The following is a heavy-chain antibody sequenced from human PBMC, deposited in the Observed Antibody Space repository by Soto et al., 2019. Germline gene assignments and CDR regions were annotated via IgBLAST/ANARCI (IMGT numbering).Heavy chain of an antibody. D-gene: IGHD2-2*01. CDR3: ARDRRYPDSFDI. Sequence: PGGSLRLSCAASGFPFGPFYMHWVRQAPGKGLEWVSHINGDGTTTVYADSVKGRFTISRDNAKNTLYLQMTSLRSEDTAVYYCARDRRYPDSFDIWGQGTMVTVS. V-gene: IGHV3-74*01. J-gene: IGHJ3*02. CDR2: INGDGTTT. CDR1: GFPFGPFY.